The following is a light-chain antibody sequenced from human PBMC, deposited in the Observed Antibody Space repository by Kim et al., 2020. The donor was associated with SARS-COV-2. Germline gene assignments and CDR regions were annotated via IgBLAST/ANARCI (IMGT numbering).Light chain of an antibody. CDR3: QQYNNWPYT. V-gene: IGKV3-15*01. Sequence: VSPGERATLSCRASQTVSSSLAWYQQKPGQAPRLLIYGASTRATGIPARLSGSGSGTEFTLTVSSLQSEDFAVYYCQQYNNWPYTLGQGTKLEI. CDR1: QTVSSS. J-gene: IGKJ2*01. CDR2: GAS.